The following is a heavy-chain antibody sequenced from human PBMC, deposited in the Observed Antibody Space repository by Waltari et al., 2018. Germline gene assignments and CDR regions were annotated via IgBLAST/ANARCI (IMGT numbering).Heavy chain of an antibody. CDR3: AQLRSPFDY. V-gene: IGHV1-69*12. D-gene: IGHD6-6*01. J-gene: IGHJ4*02. CDR2: SSPIFGTA. Sequence: QVQLVQSGAEVKKPGSSVKVSCKASGGTFSSYAISWVRQAPGQGLEWMGGSSPIFGTANYAQKCQGRVTMTADESTSTAYMELSSLRSEDTAVYYCAQLRSPFDYWGQGTLVTVSS. CDR1: GGTFSSYA.